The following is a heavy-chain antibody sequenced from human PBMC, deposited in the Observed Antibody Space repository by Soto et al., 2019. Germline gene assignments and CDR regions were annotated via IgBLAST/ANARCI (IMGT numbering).Heavy chain of an antibody. J-gene: IGHJ5*02. CDR3: ASEYCSGGSCSGLGFDP. Sequence: ASVKVSCKASGYTFTSYYMHWVRQAPGQGLEWIGIINPSGGSTSYAQKFQGRVTMTRDTSTSTVYMELSSLRSEDTAVFYCASEYCSGGSCSGLGFDPWGQGTLVTVSS. CDR1: GYTFTSYY. V-gene: IGHV1-46*03. D-gene: IGHD2-15*01. CDR2: INPSGGST.